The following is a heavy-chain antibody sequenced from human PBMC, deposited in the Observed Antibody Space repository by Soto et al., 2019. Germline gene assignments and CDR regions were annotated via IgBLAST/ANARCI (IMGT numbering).Heavy chain of an antibody. CDR2: ISGSGGST. V-gene: IGHV3-23*01. D-gene: IGHD3-10*01. Sequence: GGSLRLSCAASGFTFSSYAMSWVRQAPGKGLEWVSAISGSGGSTYYADSVKGRFTISSDNSKNTLYLQMNSLRAEDTAVYYCAKGAPLLWFGELLSPLDYWGQGTLVTVSS. CDR3: AKGAPLLWFGELLSPLDY. J-gene: IGHJ4*02. CDR1: GFTFSSYA.